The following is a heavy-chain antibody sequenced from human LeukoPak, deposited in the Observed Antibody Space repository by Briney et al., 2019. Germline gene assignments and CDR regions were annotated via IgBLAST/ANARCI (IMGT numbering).Heavy chain of an antibody. CDR2: ISGSGGST. V-gene: IGHV3-23*01. J-gene: IGHJ4*02. CDR1: GFTFSSYG. Sequence: PGGSLRLSSAASGFTFSSYGMSWVRQAPGKGLEWVSAISGSGGSTYYADSVKGRFTISRDNSKNTLYLQMNSLRAEDTAVYYCAKMVAYDSSGYYPPKYFDYWGQGTLVTVSS. CDR3: AKMVAYDSSGYYPPKYFDY. D-gene: IGHD3-22*01.